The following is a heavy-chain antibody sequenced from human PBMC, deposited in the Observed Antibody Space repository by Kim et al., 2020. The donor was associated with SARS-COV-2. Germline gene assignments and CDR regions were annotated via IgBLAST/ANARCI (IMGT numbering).Heavy chain of an antibody. D-gene: IGHD4-4*01. CDR2: I. Sequence: IYYADSVRGRFTISRDNDKNSLYLQMNGLRAEDTAVYYCARGPNYSPFDYWGQGTLVTVSS. V-gene: IGHV3-48*03. CDR3: ARGPNYSPFDY. J-gene: IGHJ4*02.